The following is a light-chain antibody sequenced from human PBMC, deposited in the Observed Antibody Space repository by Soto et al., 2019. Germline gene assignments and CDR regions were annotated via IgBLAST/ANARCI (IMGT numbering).Light chain of an antibody. J-gene: IGKJ4*01. Sequence: EIVLTQSPDTLSLSPGDRATLSCRASQSVSSNYLAWYQQKPGQAPRLLIYGASSRATGIPDRFSGSGSGTDFTLTISRLEPEDFAVYYCQRYGTSLPLTFGGGTKVEIK. V-gene: IGKV3-20*01. CDR1: QSVSSNY. CDR2: GAS. CDR3: QRYGTSLPLT.